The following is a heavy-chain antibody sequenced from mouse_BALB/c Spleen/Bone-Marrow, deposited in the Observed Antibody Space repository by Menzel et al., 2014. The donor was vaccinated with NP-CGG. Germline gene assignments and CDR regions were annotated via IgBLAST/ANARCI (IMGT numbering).Heavy chain of an antibody. J-gene: IGHJ3*01. CDR3: AREVYGSWFAY. V-gene: IGHV1-4*01. CDR2: INPSSGYT. D-gene: IGHD2-2*01. CDR1: GYTFXYYT. Sequence: VKLQESGAELARPGASVKMSCKASGYTFXYYTVQWVKQRPGQGLEWIGYINPSSGYTNYNQKFKDKATLTADKSSSTAYMQLSSLTSEDSAVYYCAREVYGSWFAYWGQGTLVTVSA.